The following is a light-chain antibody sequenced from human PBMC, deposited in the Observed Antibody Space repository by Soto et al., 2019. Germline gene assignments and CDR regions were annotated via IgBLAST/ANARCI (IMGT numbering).Light chain of an antibody. CDR3: QQYNSWPRT. V-gene: IGKV3-15*01. J-gene: IGKJ1*01. Sequence: EVFMSQSPATQSVTPGERITISCRTSQTVGSNLAWYEQTPSQAPRLLIYTTSSRATGVPPKFSGSGSGTEFTLTIDSLQSEDFVLYYCQQYNSWPRTFGQGTKVDIK. CDR1: QTVGSN. CDR2: TTS.